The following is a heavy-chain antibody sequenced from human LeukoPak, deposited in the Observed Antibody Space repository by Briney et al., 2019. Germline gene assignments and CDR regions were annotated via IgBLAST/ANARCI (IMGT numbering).Heavy chain of an antibody. CDR1: GFTFKIYS. D-gene: IGHD6-19*01. V-gene: IGHV3-21*06. CDR3: ARDPYSSGWPSYYYYGMDV. CDR2: ISSSSNYR. Sequence: GGSLRLSCAASGFTFKIYSMNWVRQAPGKGLEWVSSISSSSNYRYFADSVNGRFTISRDNAKNSLYLQMNSLRAEDTAVYYCARDPYSSGWPSYYYYGMDVWGQGTTVTVSS. J-gene: IGHJ6*02.